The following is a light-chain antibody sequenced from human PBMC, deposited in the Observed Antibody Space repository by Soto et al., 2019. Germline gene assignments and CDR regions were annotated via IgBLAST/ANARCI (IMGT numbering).Light chain of an antibody. CDR3: QQRSNWL. J-gene: IGKJ3*01. Sequence: DIHMTQSPSTLPASVGDRVTITCRASQSISNWLAWYQQKPGKAPNLLIYDASSLQSGVPSRFSGSGFGTEFTLTISSLQPEDSAVYYCQQRSNWLFGPGTKVDIK. V-gene: IGKV1-5*01. CDR1: QSISNW. CDR2: DAS.